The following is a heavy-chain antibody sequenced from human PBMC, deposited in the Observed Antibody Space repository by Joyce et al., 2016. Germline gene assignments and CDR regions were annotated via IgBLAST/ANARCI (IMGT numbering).Heavy chain of an antibody. Sequence: EVQLVESGGGLIQPGGSLRLSCAASGFTVSSYYMTWVRQAPGKGLECVSVIYSDSSTYYAYSVKGRFTISRDNSKNTLYLQMNSLRAEDTAVYYCARDYLYGMDVWGQGTTVTVSS. V-gene: IGHV3-53*01. D-gene: IGHD2/OR15-2a*01. J-gene: IGHJ6*02. CDR2: IYSDSST. CDR3: ARDYLYGMDV. CDR1: GFTVSSYY.